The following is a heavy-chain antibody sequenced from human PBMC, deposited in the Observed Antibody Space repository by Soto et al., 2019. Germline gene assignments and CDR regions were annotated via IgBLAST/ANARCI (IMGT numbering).Heavy chain of an antibody. Sequence: QVQLQESGPGLVKPSQTLSLTCTVSGGSISSGGYYWNWIRQHPGKGLEWIGYIYHSGSTYYNPSLKSRVTISMDTSKNQFSLELSSVTAADTAVYYCARRYYYDRSGYYYFDYWGQGTLLTVSS. CDR2: IYHSGST. V-gene: IGHV4-31*03. CDR1: GGSISSGGYY. D-gene: IGHD3-22*01. J-gene: IGHJ4*02. CDR3: ARRYYYDRSGYYYFDY.